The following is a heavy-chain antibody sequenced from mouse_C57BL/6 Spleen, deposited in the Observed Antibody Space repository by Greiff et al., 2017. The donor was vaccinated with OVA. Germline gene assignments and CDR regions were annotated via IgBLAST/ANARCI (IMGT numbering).Heavy chain of an antibody. J-gene: IGHJ4*01. CDR3: AIYPSSGYVLHAMDY. CDR2: IHPSDSDT. V-gene: IGHV1-74*01. D-gene: IGHD3-2*02. CDR1: GYTFTSYW. Sequence: QVQLQQPGAELVKPGASVKVSCKASGYTFTSYWMHWVKQRPGQGLEWIGRIHPSDSDTNYNQKFKGKATLTVAKSSSTAYMQLSSLTSENSAVYYCAIYPSSGYVLHAMDYWGQGTSVTVSS.